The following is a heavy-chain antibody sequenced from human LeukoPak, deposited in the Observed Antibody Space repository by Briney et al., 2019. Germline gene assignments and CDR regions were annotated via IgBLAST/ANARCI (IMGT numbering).Heavy chain of an antibody. V-gene: IGHV3-21*04. D-gene: IGHD1/OR15-1a*01. Sequence: GGSLRLSCATSGFTLSGYSMNWVRQAPGKGLEWVSSISSSSSYIYYADSMKGRITISRDNSKNTLYLQMNSLRAEDTAVYYCAKVYNWNTRGYFDYWGQGTLVTVSS. J-gene: IGHJ4*02. CDR1: GFTLSGYS. CDR3: AKVYNWNTRGYFDY. CDR2: ISSSSSYI.